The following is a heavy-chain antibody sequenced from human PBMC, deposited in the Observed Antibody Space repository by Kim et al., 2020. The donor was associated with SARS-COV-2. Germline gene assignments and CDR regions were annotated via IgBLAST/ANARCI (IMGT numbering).Heavy chain of an antibody. Sequence: SETLSLTCAVYGGSFSGYYWSWIRQPPGKGLEWIGEINHSGSTNYNPSLKSRVTISVDTSKNQFSLKLSSVTAADTAVYYCARGTREWLTFYYYYYMDVWGKGTTVTV. D-gene: IGHD3-3*01. CDR3: ARGTREWLTFYYYYYMDV. CDR1: GGSFSGYY. CDR2: INHSGST. V-gene: IGHV4-34*01. J-gene: IGHJ6*03.